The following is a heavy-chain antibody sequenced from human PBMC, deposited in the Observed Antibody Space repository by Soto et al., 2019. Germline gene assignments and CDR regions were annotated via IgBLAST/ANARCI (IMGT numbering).Heavy chain of an antibody. D-gene: IGHD3-9*01. V-gene: IGHV3-15*01. J-gene: IGHJ4*02. CDR3: TTGIYYDILTGYHNVDY. Sequence: GGSLRLSCVASGFNLSHPWMTWVRQAAGKGLEWVGRIKSKTDGGTADYAAPVKGRATISRDDSKNTVYLQMNNLKTEDTAVYYCTTGIYYDILTGYHNVDYWGQGALVTVSS. CDR1: GFNLSHPW. CDR2: IKSKTDGGTA.